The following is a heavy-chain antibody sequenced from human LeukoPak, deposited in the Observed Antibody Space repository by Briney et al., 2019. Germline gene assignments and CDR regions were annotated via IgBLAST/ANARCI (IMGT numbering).Heavy chain of an antibody. CDR1: GGSLSSGGYY. V-gene: IGHV4-31*03. D-gene: IGHD4-23*01. Sequence: PSQTLSLTCTLYGGSLSSGGYYWSWIRQHPVKGLDWIGYIYSRGGTHYNPSLKSRVTISVDTSKNKFSLKLSSVTAADTAVYYCVGISNSGAASFDYWGQGTLVTVSS. CDR3: VGISNSGAASFDY. CDR2: IYSRGGT. J-gene: IGHJ4*02.